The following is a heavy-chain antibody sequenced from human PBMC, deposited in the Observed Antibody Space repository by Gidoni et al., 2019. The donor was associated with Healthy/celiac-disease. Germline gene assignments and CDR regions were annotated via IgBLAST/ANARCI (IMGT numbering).Heavy chain of an antibody. CDR2: IYYSGST. J-gene: IGHJ4*02. CDR3: ARLIKGSYCSSTSCSGGIDY. V-gene: IGHV4-39*01. Sequence: QLQLQTSGPGLVKPSETLSLTCTVSGGSISSSSYYCGWIRPPPGKGLEGIGGIYYSGSTYYNPSHKSRVTISVDTSKNQFSLKLSSVTAAVTAVYYCARLIKGSYCSSTSCSGGIDYWGQGTLVTVSS. CDR1: GGSISSSSYY. D-gene: IGHD2-2*01.